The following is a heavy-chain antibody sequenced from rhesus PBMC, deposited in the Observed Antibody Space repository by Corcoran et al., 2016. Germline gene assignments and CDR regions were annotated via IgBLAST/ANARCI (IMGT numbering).Heavy chain of an antibody. J-gene: IGHJ4*01. D-gene: IGHD6-25*01. CDR1: GGSISRDY. CDR2: NYGGSGST. CDR3: ARVRYSGLL. Sequence: QVQLQESGPGLVKPSETLSLTCAVSGGSISRDYWSWIRQSPGKGLEWIGDNYGGSGSTPYNPSLKGRVTSSTDTSKNQCSLNLSSVTAADTAVYYCARVRYSGLLWGQGVLVTVSS. V-gene: IGHV4-160*01.